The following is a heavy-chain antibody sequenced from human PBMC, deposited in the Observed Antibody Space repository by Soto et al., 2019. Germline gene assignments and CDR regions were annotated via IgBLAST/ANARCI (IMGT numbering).Heavy chain of an antibody. CDR3: ARVGSSGYENSDWYFDL. CDR1: GFTFSSYG. V-gene: IGHV3-33*01. Sequence: QVQLVESGGGVVQPGRSLRLSCAASGFTFSSYGMHWVRQAPGKGLEWVAVIWYDGSNKYYADSVKGRFTISRDNSKNTLYLQMNSLRAEDTAVYYCARVGSSGYENSDWYFDLWGRGTLVTVSS. D-gene: IGHD3-22*01. J-gene: IGHJ2*01. CDR2: IWYDGSNK.